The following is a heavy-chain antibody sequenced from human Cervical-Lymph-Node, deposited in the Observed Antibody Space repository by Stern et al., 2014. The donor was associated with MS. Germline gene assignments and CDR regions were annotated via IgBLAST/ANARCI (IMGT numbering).Heavy chain of an antibody. CDR1: GFSLSTSGLG. V-gene: IGHV2-5*02. CDR2: IYWDDQK. Sequence: QVTLKESGPALVKPTQTLTLTCTFSGFSLSTSGLGVGWIRQPPGDALEWLAYIYWDDQKRYIPSLKSRLTITKDTSKNQVVLTLTNVDPVDTATYYCAHRTAGPFDYWGQGTLVTVSS. J-gene: IGHJ4*02. CDR3: AHRTAGPFDY.